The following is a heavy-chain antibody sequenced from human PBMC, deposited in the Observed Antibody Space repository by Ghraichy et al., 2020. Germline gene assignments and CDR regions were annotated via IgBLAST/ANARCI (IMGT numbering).Heavy chain of an antibody. CDR1: GYTFTSYG. D-gene: IGHD2-2*02. V-gene: IGHV1-18*01. Sequence: ASVKVSCKASGYTFTSYGISWVRQAPGQGLEWMGWISAYNGNTNYAQKLQGRVTMTTDTSTSTAYMELRSLRSDDTAVYYCARDRVDVVVPAAILGYWGQGTLVTVSS. CDR3: ARDRVDVVVPAAILGY. J-gene: IGHJ4*02. CDR2: ISAYNGNT.